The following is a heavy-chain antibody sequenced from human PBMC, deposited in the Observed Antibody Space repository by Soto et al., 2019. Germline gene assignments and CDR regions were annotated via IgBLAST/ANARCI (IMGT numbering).Heavy chain of an antibody. CDR1: GFTFSSYG. CDR3: AKDPGSD. CDR2: ISYDGSNK. J-gene: IGHJ4*02. Sequence: PGGSLRLSCAASGFTFSSYGMHWVRQAPGKGLEWVAVISYDGSNKYYADSVKGRFTISRDNSKNTLYLQMNSLRAEDTAVYYCAKDPGSDWGQGTLVTVSS. V-gene: IGHV3-30*18.